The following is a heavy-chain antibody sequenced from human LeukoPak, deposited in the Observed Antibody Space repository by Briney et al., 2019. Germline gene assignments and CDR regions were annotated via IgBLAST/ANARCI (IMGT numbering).Heavy chain of an antibody. CDR2: IKQDGSEK. D-gene: IGHD4-23*01. J-gene: IGHJ4*02. Sequence: GGSLRLSCAASGFTFHISWMSWVRQAPGKGLEWVANIKQDGSEKYYVDSVKGRFTISRDNAKNSLYLQMNSLRAEDTAVYYCTKGGGNFDYWGQGTLVT. CDR1: GFTFHISW. CDR3: TKGGGNFDY. V-gene: IGHV3-7*05.